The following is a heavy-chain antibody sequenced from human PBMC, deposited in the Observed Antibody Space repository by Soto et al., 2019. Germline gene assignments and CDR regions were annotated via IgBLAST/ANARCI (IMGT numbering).Heavy chain of an antibody. D-gene: IGHD6-13*01. Sequence: ASVKVSCKASGYTFTSYYMHWVRQAPGQGLEWMGIINPSGGSTSYAQKFQGRVTMTRDTSTSTVYMELSSLRSEDTAVYYCARDLEFIAAPTDESVGWFDPWGQGTLVTVSS. V-gene: IGHV1-46*01. CDR1: GYTFTSYY. J-gene: IGHJ5*02. CDR3: ARDLEFIAAPTDESVGWFDP. CDR2: INPSGGST.